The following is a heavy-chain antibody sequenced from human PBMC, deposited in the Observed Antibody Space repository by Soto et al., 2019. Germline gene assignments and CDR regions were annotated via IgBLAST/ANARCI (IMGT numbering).Heavy chain of an antibody. D-gene: IGHD3-16*02. Sequence: EVQLLESGGGLVQPGGSLRLSCAASGFTFSSYAMSWVRQAPGKGLEWVSAISGSGGSTYYADSVKGRFTISRDNCKNTLYLQMNSLRAEDTAVYYCAKDKVHRFSRNDYWGQGTLVTVSS. V-gene: IGHV3-23*01. CDR3: AKDKVHRFSRNDY. CDR2: ISGSGGST. CDR1: GFTFSSYA. J-gene: IGHJ4*02.